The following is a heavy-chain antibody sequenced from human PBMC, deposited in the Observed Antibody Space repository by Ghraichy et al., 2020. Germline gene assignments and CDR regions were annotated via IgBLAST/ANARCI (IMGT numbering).Heavy chain of an antibody. J-gene: IGHJ4*02. CDR1: GFTFSSYV. V-gene: IGHV3-23*01. Sequence: GGSLRLSCAASGFTFSSYVMSWVRQPPGRGLEWVSSISGNGDSTFYADSVKGRFTISRDNSKNTLSLQMNSLRAEDTAMYYCAKDLWPRSRGQRDLDYWGQGTLVTVSS. CDR3: AKDLWPRSRGQRDLDY. CDR2: ISGNGDST. D-gene: IGHD3-10*01.